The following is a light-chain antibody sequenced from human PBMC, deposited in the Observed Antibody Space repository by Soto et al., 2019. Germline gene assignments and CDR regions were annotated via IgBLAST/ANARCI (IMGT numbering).Light chain of an antibody. Sequence: EIVLTQSPGTLSLSPGESATLSCRASQSISSSNLDWYQQKRGQAPRLLIYGASSRATGILDRFSASGSGTDFTLTISRLEAEDFAVYYCQHYANSLWTFGQGTKVEIK. CDR2: GAS. V-gene: IGKV3-20*01. CDR1: QSISSSN. J-gene: IGKJ1*01. CDR3: QHYANSLWT.